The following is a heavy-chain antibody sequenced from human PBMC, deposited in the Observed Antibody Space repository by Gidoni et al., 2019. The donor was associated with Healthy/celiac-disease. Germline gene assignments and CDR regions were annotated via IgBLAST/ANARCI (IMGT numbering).Heavy chain of an antibody. J-gene: IGHJ6*02. CDR1: GGSISSYY. CDR3: ARGRTAVAGIGNYYYYYGMDV. CDR2: IYYSGST. D-gene: IGHD6-19*01. V-gene: IGHV4-59*01. Sequence: QVQLQESGPGLVKPSETLSLTCTVSGGSISSYYWSWIRQPPGKGLEWIGYIYYSGSTNYNPSLKSRVTISVDTSKNQFSLKLSSVTAADTAVYYCARGRTAVAGIGNYYYYYGMDVWGQGTTVTVSS.